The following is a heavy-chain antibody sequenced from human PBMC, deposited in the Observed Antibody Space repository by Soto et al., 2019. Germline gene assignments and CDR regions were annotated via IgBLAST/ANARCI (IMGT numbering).Heavy chain of an antibody. D-gene: IGHD6-19*01. CDR2: IVPMYDTP. Sequence: QVQLVQSGADMKNPGSSVRVSCKASGGTFSRYSISWVRQAPGQGPEWIGGIVPMYDTPVYSQKFQGRVTITADESTTTAYMEMSSLRSADTAVYFCARVWGDSAVAGSVAFEMWGEGKVVTVSS. J-gene: IGHJ3*02. V-gene: IGHV1-69*01. CDR3: ARVWGDSAVAGSVAFEM. CDR1: GGTFSRYS.